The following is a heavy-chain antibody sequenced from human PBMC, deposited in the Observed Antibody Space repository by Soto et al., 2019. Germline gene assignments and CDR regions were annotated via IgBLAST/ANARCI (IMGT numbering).Heavy chain of an antibody. V-gene: IGHV3-30*18. CDR2: ISYDGSNK. CDR3: AKEGVSSGWYIY. D-gene: IGHD6-19*01. J-gene: IGHJ4*02. CDR1: GFTFSSYG. Sequence: GGSLRLSCAASGFTFSSYGMHWVRQAPGKGLEWVAVISYDGSNKYYADSVKGRFTISRDNSKNTLYLQMNSLRAEDTAVYYCAKEGVSSGWYIYWGQGTLVTVSS.